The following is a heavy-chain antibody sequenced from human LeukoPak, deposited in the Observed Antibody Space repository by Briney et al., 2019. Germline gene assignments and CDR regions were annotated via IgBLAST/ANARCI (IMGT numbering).Heavy chain of an antibody. D-gene: IGHD3-10*01. CDR1: GGSISSSSYY. CDR3: ARGGTYYYGSGSPQAVDY. Sequence: SETLSLTCTVSGGSISSSSYYWGWIRQPPGKGLEWIGSIYYSGSTYYNPSLKSRVTISVDTSKNQFSLKLSSVTAADTAVYYCARGGTYYYGSGSPQAVDYWGQGTLVTVSS. J-gene: IGHJ4*02. V-gene: IGHV4-39*07. CDR2: IYYSGST.